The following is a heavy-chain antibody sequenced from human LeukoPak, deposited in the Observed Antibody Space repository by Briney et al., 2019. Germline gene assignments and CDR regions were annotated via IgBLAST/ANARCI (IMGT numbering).Heavy chain of an antibody. CDR2: IYISGST. J-gene: IGHJ4*02. CDR1: GASINSHY. D-gene: IGHD2-15*01. V-gene: IGHV4-4*07. Sequence: SETLSLTCTVSGASINSHYWSWIRQPAGKGLEWIGRIYISGSTNYNSSLQSRVTMSVDTSQNQFSLKLTSVTAADTAVYYCSRALNPLPGTYYCDYWGQGTLVTVSS. CDR3: SRALNPLPGTYYCDY.